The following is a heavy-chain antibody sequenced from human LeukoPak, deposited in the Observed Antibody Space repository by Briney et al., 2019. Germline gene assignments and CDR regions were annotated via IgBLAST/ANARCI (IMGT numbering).Heavy chain of an antibody. J-gene: IGHJ6*04. CDR1: GFTVSSNY. CDR2: IYSGGST. CDR3: ARALSGRYGMDV. Sequence: PGGSLRLSCAASGFTVSSNYMSWIRQAPGKGLEWVSVIYSGGSTYYADSVKGRFTISRDNSKNTLYLQMNSLRAEDTAVYYCARALSGRYGMDVWGKGTTVTVSS. V-gene: IGHV3-53*01. D-gene: IGHD3-10*01.